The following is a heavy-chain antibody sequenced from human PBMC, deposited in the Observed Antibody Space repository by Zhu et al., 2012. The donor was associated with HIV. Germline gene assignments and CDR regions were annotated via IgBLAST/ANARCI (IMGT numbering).Heavy chain of an antibody. CDR2: INHSGST. V-gene: IGHV4-34*01. CDR1: GGSFSGYY. J-gene: IGHJ4*02. D-gene: IGHD4-17*01. Sequence: QVQLQQWGAGLLKPSETLSLTCAVYGGSFSGYYWSWIRQPPGKGLEWIGEINHSGSTNYNPSLKSRVTISVDTSKNQFSLKLSSVTAADTAVYYCATFLTTVTTPSDYWGQGTLVTVSS. CDR3: ATFLTTVTTPSDY.